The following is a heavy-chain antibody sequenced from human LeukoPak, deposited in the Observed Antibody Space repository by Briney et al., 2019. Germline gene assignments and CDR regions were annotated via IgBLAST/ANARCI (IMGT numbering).Heavy chain of an antibody. CDR3: VRGQFFFAF. CDR1: GGSISSGDKY. J-gene: IGHJ2*01. D-gene: IGHD5-24*01. Sequence: SETLSLTCTVSGGSISSGDKYWNWSRQPPGKGLECVGYIYCSGNTYYNPSLKTRINISLDTSNNHLSLNLSSVTAADAAVYYCVRGQFFFAFWGRGTPVTVSS. V-gene: IGHV4-30-4*08. CDR2: IYCSGNT.